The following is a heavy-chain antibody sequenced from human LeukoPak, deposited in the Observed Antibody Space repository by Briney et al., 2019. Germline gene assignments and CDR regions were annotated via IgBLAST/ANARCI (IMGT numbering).Heavy chain of an antibody. CDR2: ISAYNGNT. D-gene: IGHD3-10*01. V-gene: IGHV1-18*01. CDR3: ARVGLLWFGKLLGFDP. J-gene: IGHJ5*02. Sequence: ASVKVSCKASGYTFTSYGISWVRQAPGQGLEWMGWISAYNGNTNYAQKLQGRVTMTTDTSTSTAYMELRSLRSDDTAVYYCARVGLLWFGKLLGFDPWGQGTLVAVSS. CDR1: GYTFTSYG.